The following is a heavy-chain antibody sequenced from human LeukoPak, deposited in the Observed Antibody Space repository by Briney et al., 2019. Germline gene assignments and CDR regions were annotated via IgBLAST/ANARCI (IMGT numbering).Heavy chain of an antibody. CDR1: GYTFTSYY. CDR3: ARDYDSSGYYDY. CDR2: INPTLSST. Sequence: ASXKVSCKASGYTFTSYYMHWVGQAPGQGLEWMAIINPTLSSTSYSQNFHPIVTMTTYTSTSTVYMELSSLRSEDTAVYYCARDYDSSGYYDYWGQGTLVTVSS. J-gene: IGHJ4*02. V-gene: IGHV1-46*01. D-gene: IGHD3-22*01.